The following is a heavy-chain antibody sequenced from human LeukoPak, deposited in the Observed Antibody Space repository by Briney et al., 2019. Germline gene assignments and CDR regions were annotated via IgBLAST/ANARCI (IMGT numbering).Heavy chain of an antibody. CDR3: AKVAGYSSGYQYYYYCYMDV. D-gene: IGHD6-19*01. V-gene: IGHV3-23*01. CDR1: GFTFSSYA. Sequence: PGGSLRLSCAASGFTFSSYALSWVRPAPGKGLEWVSAISGIGGSTYYADSVKGRFTISRYNSKNTLYLQMNSLRAEDTAVYYCAKVAGYSSGYQYYYYCYMDVWGKGTTVTVSS. J-gene: IGHJ6*03. CDR2: ISGIGGST.